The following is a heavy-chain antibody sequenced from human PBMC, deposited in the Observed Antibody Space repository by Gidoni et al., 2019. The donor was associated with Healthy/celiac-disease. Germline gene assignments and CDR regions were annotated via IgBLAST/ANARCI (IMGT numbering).Heavy chain of an antibody. J-gene: IGHJ4*02. CDR1: GGSISSSY. CDR3: ARDPQGYCSGGSCPNAGYFDY. CDR2: IYTSGST. V-gene: IGHV4-4*07. D-gene: IGHD2-15*01. Sequence: QVQLQESGPGLVKPSATLSLTCTVSGGSISSSYWSWIRQPAGKGLEWIGRIYTSGSTNYNPSLKSRVTMSVDTSKNQFSLKLSSVTAADTAVYYCARDPQGYCSGGSCPNAGYFDYWGQGTLVTVSS.